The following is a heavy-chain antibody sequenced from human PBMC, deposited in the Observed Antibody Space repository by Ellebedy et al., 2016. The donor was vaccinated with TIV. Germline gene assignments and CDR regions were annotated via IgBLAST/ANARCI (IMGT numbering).Heavy chain of an antibody. D-gene: IGHD3-16*01. Sequence: ASVKVSXXASGYSFTSYDITWVRQAPGQGLEWMGWISTHNGNTNYAQNFQGRVTMTRDTSISTTYMELSRLRSDDTAVYYCARRRILAPRTLGYWGQGTLVTVSS. CDR2: ISTHNGNT. J-gene: IGHJ4*02. V-gene: IGHV1-2*02. CDR3: ARRRILAPRTLGY. CDR1: GYSFTSYD.